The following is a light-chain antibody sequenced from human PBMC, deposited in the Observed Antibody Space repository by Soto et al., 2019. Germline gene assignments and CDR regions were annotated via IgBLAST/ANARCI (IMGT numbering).Light chain of an antibody. CDR3: QQANSFPTT. Sequence: DIQMTQSPSSVSASVGDRVTITCRASQSISGWLAWYQQKPGKAPKLLIYAASNLQSGVPSRFSGSGSGTDFTLTNSSLQPEDFATYYCQQANSFPTTFGQGTKVEIK. J-gene: IGKJ1*01. V-gene: IGKV1-12*01. CDR1: QSISGW. CDR2: AAS.